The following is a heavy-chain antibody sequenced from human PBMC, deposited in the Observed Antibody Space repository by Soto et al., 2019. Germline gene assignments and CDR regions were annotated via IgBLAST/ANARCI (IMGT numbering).Heavy chain of an antibody. Sequence: LSLTCAVYGGSFGGYYWSWIRQPPGKGLEWIGEIGHSGGTVYNPSLESRVTISGDSSNNQFSLKLNSVTAADTAVYYCARHGGYYFDYWGQGAPATVSS. V-gene: IGHV4-34*01. CDR3: ARHGGYYFDY. CDR2: IGHSGGT. CDR1: GGSFGGYY. J-gene: IGHJ4*02. D-gene: IGHD3-16*01.